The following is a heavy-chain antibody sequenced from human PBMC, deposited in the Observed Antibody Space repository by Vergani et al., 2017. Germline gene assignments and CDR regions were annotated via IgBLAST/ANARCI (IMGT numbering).Heavy chain of an antibody. D-gene: IGHD5-24*01. CDR1: GFTFSSHA. Sequence: EVQLLQSEGAVVQPGGSLRLSCVASGFTFSSHAMCWVRHGHGQGLEGVSSIKNTGDSINYADSVKGRFTISRDNSKNTLYLQMNSLRVEDTAVYYCGRRSDNYNWGQGTLVTVSS. V-gene: IGHV3-23*01. CDR2: IKNTGDSI. J-gene: IGHJ4*02. CDR3: GRRSDNYN.